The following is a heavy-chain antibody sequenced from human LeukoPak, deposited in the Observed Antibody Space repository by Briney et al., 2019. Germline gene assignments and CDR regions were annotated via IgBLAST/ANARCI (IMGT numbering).Heavy chain of an antibody. J-gene: IGHJ4*02. CDR2: INPNSGGT. D-gene: IGHD3-22*01. V-gene: IGHV1-2*02. CDR1: GYTFTGYY. Sequence: ASVKVSCKASGYTFTGYYMHWVRQAPGQGLEWMGWINPNSGGTNYAQKFQGGVTMTRDTSISTAYMELSRLRSDDTAVYYCARSQGLGWLSFDYWGQGTLVTVSS. CDR3: ARSQGLGWLSFDY.